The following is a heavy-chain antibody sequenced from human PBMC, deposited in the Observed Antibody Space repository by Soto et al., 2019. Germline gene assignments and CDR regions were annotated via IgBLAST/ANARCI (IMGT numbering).Heavy chain of an antibody. CDR1: GFTFSDYY. CDR2: ISSSGSTI. V-gene: IGHV3-11*01. CDR3: ARDQFAMTTVTTNWFDP. Sequence: QVQLVESGGGLVKPGGSLRLSCAASGFTFSDYYMSWIRQAPGKGLEWVSYISSSGSTIYYADSVKGRFTISRDNAKNSLYRQMNSLRAEDTAVYYCARDQFAMTTVTTNWFDPWGQGTLVTVSS. D-gene: IGHD4-17*01. J-gene: IGHJ5*02.